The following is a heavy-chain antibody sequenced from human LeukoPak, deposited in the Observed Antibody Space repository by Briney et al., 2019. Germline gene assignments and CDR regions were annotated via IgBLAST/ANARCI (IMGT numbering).Heavy chain of an antibody. J-gene: IGHJ4*02. CDR2: IKGDESAK. CDR3: ARDVGGSLDY. D-gene: IGHD1-26*01. V-gene: IGHV3-7*01. Sequence: PGGSLRLSCAASGFTFSTYWMAWVRQAPGKGLEWVANIKGDESAKHQADSVKGRFTIFRDNAQRSVYLQMSSLRGEDTAVYYCARDVGGSLDYLGQGTLVTVSS. CDR1: GFTFSTYW.